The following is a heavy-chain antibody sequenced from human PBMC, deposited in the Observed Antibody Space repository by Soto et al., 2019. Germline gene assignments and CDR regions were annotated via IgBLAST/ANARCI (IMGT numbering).Heavy chain of an antibody. CDR3: VIDSYADVHRGCSTAECYFDY. J-gene: IGHJ4*01. Sequence: GGSLRLSCVASGFTFSGSAMHWVRQASGKGLEWVGRIRSKANSYATAYAASVKGRFTISRDDSKNTAYLQMNSLRPEDTALYYCVIDSYADVHRGCSTAECYFDYWGHGTLVTVXS. CDR2: IRSKANSYAT. CDR1: GFTFSGSA. V-gene: IGHV3-73*01. D-gene: IGHD3-10*01.